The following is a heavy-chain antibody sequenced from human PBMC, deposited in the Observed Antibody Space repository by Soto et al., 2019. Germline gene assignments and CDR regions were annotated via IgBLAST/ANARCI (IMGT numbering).Heavy chain of an antibody. J-gene: IGHJ4*02. Sequence: QVQLQESGPGLVKPSQTLSLTCTVSGGSISSAAYYWSWIRQHPGKGLEWIGYISHSGSTYYTPSLKSRVIISADTSKSQFSVNLTSVTAADTAVYYCAREYTYDSNFFACWGQGALVTVSS. CDR3: AREYTYDSNFFAC. CDR1: GGSISSAAYY. CDR2: ISHSGST. D-gene: IGHD5-18*01. V-gene: IGHV4-31*03.